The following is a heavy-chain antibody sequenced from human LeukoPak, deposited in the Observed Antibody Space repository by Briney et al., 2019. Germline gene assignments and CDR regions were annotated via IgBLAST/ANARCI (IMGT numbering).Heavy chain of an antibody. CDR1: GFTFSSYW. J-gene: IGHJ5*02. Sequence: PGGSLRLSRAASGFTFSSYWMHWVRQAPGKGLVWVSRINSDGSSTSYADSVKGRFTISRDNAKNTLYLQMNSLRAEDTAVYYCARDRNTMVQGWFDPWGQGTLVTVSS. V-gene: IGHV3-74*01. D-gene: IGHD3-10*01. CDR3: ARDRNTMVQGWFDP. CDR2: INSDGSST.